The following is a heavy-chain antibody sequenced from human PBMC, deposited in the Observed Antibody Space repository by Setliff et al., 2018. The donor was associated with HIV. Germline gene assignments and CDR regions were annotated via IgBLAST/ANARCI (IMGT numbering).Heavy chain of an antibody. Sequence: PSETLSLTCSVSGGSISGYYWTWIRQPPGKGLEWIGYIYSSGSINYNPSLKSRVTISVDTSKNQFSLKLKSVTAADTAVYYCARAAYSGTYVWEPATDLWGRGSLVTVSS. D-gene: IGHD1-26*01. J-gene: IGHJ2*01. CDR1: GGSISGYY. CDR2: IYSSGSI. V-gene: IGHV4-59*01. CDR3: ARAAYSGTYVWEPATDL.